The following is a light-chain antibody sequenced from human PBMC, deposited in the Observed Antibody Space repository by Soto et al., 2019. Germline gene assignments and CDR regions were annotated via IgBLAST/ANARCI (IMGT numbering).Light chain of an antibody. Sequence: QSVLTQPPSVSGAPGERVTISCTGNNSNIGAGYDVLWYQQLPGTAPRLIIYGNSNRPPGVPDRFAGSRSGTSASVVITGLQADDEADYYCQSYDSGQSGHVLFGGGTQLTVL. CDR3: QSYDSGQSGHVL. CDR2: GNS. CDR1: NSNIGAGYD. V-gene: IGLV1-40*01. J-gene: IGLJ3*02.